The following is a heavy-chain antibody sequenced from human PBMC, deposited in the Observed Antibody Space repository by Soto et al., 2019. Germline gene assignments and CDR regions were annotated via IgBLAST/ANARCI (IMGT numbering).Heavy chain of an antibody. CDR1: GFTVSSNY. Sequence: PGGSLRLSCAASGFTVSSNYMSWVRQAPGKGLEWVSVIYSGGSTYYADSVKGRFTISRDNSKNTLYLQMNSLRAEDTAVYYCARPPERIQLWSAFDLRGQGTLVTFSS. D-gene: IGHD5-18*01. V-gene: IGHV3-66*01. J-gene: IGHJ4*02. CDR2: IYSGGST. CDR3: ARPPERIQLWSAFDL.